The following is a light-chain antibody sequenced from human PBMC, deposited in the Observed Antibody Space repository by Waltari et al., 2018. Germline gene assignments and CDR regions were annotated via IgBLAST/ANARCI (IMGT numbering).Light chain of an antibody. J-gene: IGKJ1*01. CDR2: SAS. V-gene: IGKV3-20*01. Sequence: DIVLTQSPGTLSLSPGERATLSCRASQRVSSSYLAWYQQKPGQAPRVLIHSASNRATGIPDRFSGSGSGTDFTLTISRLGPEDFAVYYCQQYGSSPWTFGQGTKVEIK. CDR1: QRVSSSY. CDR3: QQYGSSPWT.